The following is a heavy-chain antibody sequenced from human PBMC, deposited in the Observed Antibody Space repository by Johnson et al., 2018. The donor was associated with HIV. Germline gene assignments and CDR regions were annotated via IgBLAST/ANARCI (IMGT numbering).Heavy chain of an antibody. CDR1: GLTLSRYW. V-gene: IGHV3-7*01. D-gene: IGHD3-22*01. Sequence: VQLVESGGGLVQPGGSLRLSCAASGLTLSRYWVSWVRQAPGKRLEWVATINYDGSNKYYADSVKGRFTISRDNSKNTLYLQMSRLRAEDTAVYYCATGPEGYDLRQDALHIWGQGTVVTVS. CDR3: ATGPEGYDLRQDALHI. J-gene: IGHJ3*02. CDR2: INYDGSNK.